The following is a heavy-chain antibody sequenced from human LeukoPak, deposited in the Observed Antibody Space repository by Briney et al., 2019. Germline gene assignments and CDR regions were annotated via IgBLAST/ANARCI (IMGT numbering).Heavy chain of an antibody. CDR2: ISYDGSNK. CDR1: GFTFSSYA. D-gene: IGHD5-24*01. J-gene: IGHJ4*02. V-gene: IGHV3-30-3*01. Sequence: PGGSLRLSCAASGFTFSSYAMHWVRQAPGKGLEWVAVISYDGSNKYYADSVKGRFTISRDNSKNTLYLQMNSLRAEDTAVYYCASCRDGYNIGGNDYWGQGTLVTVSS. CDR3: ASCRDGYNIGGNDY.